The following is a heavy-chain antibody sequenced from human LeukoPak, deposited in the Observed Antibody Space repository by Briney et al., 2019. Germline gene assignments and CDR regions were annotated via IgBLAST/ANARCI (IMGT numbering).Heavy chain of an antibody. D-gene: IGHD6-19*01. Sequence: GGSLRLSCAVSGFTFSSYWMSWVRQAPGKGLEWVANIKKDGSEKYYVDSVKGRFTISRDNAKTSLYLQMNSLRAEDTAVYYCARDFGARGWFDYWGQGTLVTVSS. CDR1: GFTFSSYW. V-gene: IGHV3-7*01. J-gene: IGHJ4*02. CDR2: IKKDGSEK. CDR3: ARDFGARGWFDY.